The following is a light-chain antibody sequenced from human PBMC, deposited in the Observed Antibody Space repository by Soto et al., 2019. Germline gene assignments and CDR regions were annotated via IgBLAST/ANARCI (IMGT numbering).Light chain of an antibody. Sequence: EIVLTQSPGTLSLSPGERATLSCRASQSVSSSYLAWYQLKPGQAPRLLIYGASNRATGIPARFSGSGSGTDFTLTISSLEPEDFAVYYCQQYGSSWTFGQGTKVDI. J-gene: IGKJ1*01. CDR3: QQYGSSWT. CDR1: QSVSSSY. V-gene: IGKV3-20*01. CDR2: GAS.